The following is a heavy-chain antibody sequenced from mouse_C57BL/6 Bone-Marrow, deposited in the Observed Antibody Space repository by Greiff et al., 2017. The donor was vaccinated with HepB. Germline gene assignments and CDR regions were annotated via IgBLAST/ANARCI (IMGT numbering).Heavy chain of an antibody. V-gene: IGHV1-39*01. CDR2: INPNYGTT. J-gene: IGHJ4*01. Sequence: VQLQQPGAELVKPGASVKISCKASGYSFTDYNMNWVKQSNGKSLEWIGVINPNYGTTSYNQKFKGKATLTVDQSSSTAYMQLNSLTSEDSAVYYCARPLYRGVYYAMDYWGQGTSVTVSS. CDR1: GYSFTDYN. CDR3: ARPLYRGVYYAMDY. D-gene: IGHD2-1*01.